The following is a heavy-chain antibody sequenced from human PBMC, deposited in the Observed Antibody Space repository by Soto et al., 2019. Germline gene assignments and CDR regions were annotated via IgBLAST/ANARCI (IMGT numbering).Heavy chain of an antibody. V-gene: IGHV4-30-4*01. CDR1: GGSISSGDYY. Sequence: SETLSLTCTVSGGSISSGDYYWSWIRQPPGKGLEWIGYIYYSGSTYYNPSLKSRVTISVDTSKNQFSLKLSSVTAADTAVYYCARVVVVPAALVYYFDSWGQGTLVTVSS. CDR2: IYYSGST. D-gene: IGHD2-2*01. CDR3: ARVVVVPAALVYYFDS. J-gene: IGHJ4*02.